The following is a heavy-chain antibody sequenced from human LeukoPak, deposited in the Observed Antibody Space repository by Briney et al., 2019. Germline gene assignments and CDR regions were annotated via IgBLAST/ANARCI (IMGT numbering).Heavy chain of an antibody. J-gene: IGHJ4*02. V-gene: IGHV4-59*11. D-gene: IGHD6-13*01. CDR3: ARDRYSSSLYDY. CDR2: IYYSGST. CDR1: GCSISSHY. Sequence: SETLSLTCTVSGCSISSHYWSWIRQPPGKGLEWIGYIYYSGSTNYNPSLKSRVTISVDTSKNQFSLKLSSVTAADTAVYYCARDRYSSSLYDYWGQGTLVTVSS.